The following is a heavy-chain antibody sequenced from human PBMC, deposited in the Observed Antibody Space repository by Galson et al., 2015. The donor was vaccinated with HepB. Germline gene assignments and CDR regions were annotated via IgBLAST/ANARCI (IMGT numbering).Heavy chain of an antibody. CDR2: TYYKSKWYN. J-gene: IGHJ4*02. CDR1: GDSVSDNIVA. CDR3: ARAGPQGGADFDY. Sequence: CALSGDSVSDNIVAWNWIRQSSSRGLEWLGRTYYKSKWYNDYAVSVKSRITINPDTSKNQVYLQLNSVTPEDTAVYYCARAGPQGGADFDYWGQGTRVTVSS. D-gene: IGHD1-26*01. V-gene: IGHV6-1*01.